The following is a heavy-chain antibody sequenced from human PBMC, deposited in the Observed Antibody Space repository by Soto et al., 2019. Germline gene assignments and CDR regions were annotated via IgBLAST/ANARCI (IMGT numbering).Heavy chain of an antibody. J-gene: IGHJ4*02. CDR1: GFTFSSYG. CDR2: ISYDGSNK. D-gene: IGHD3-22*01. CDR3: AKGGYYDSSGYFDY. V-gene: IGHV3-30*18. Sequence: GGSLRLSCAASGFTFSSYGMHWVRQAPGKGLEWVAVISYDGSNKYYADSVEGRFTISRDNSKNTLYLQMNSLRAEDTAVYYCAKGGYYDSSGYFDYWGQGTLVTVSS.